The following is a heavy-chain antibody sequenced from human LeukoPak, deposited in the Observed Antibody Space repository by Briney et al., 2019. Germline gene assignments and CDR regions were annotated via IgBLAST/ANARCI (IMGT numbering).Heavy chain of an antibody. V-gene: IGHV3-30*04. CDR1: GFTFSSYA. CDR3: ARSLTMVRAYDY. CDR2: ISYDGSNK. J-gene: IGHJ4*02. Sequence: PGGSLRLSCAASGFTFSSYAMHWVRQAPGKGLEWVAVISYDGSNKYYADSVKGRFTISRDNSKNTLYLQMNSLRAEDTAVYYCARSLTMVRAYDYWGQGTLVTVSS. D-gene: IGHD3-10*01.